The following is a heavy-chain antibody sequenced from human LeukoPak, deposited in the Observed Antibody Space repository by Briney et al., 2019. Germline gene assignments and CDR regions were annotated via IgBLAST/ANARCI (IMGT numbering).Heavy chain of an antibody. V-gene: IGHV1-2*06. CDR2: INPNSGGT. J-gene: IGHJ3*02. Sequence: ASVKVSCKASGYTFTGYYMHWVRQAPGQGLEWMGRINPNSGGTNYAQKFQGRVTMTRDTSISTAYMELSRLRSDDTAVYYCARDPTLGLMLFDIWGHGTMVTVSS. CDR3: ARDPTLGLMLFDI. CDR1: GYTFTGYY. D-gene: IGHD7-27*01.